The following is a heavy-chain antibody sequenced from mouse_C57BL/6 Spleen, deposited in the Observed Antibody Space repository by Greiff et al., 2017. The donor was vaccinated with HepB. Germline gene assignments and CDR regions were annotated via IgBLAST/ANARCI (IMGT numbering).Heavy chain of an antibody. J-gene: IGHJ2*01. Sequence: EVKVEESGGGLVKPGGSLKLSCAASGFTFSDYGMHWVRQAPEKGLEWVAYISSGSSTIYYADTVKGRFTISRDNAKNTLFLQMTSLRSEDTAMYYCARPTMIRGVFDYWGQGTTLTVSS. D-gene: IGHD2-4*01. CDR1: GFTFSDYG. V-gene: IGHV5-17*01. CDR2: ISSGSSTI. CDR3: ARPTMIRGVFDY.